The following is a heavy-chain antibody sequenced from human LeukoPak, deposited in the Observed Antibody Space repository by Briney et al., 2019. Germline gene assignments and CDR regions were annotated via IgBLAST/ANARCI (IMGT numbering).Heavy chain of an antibody. V-gene: IGHV3-11*04. J-gene: IGHJ4*02. CDR3: ARAPWQLRPFDY. CDR1: GFTFSDFY. CDR2: INNVGDII. Sequence: PGGSLRLSCAASGFTFSDFYMSWIRQAPGKGLEWVSYINNVGDIIYYADSMKGRFTISRDNAKNSLYLQMNSLRAEDTAVYYCARAPWQLRPFDYWGQGTLVTVSS. D-gene: IGHD6-6*01.